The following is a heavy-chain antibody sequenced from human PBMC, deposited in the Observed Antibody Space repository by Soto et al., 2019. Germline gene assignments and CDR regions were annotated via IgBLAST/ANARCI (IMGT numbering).Heavy chain of an antibody. J-gene: IGHJ4*02. CDR1: GFTFDAYG. Sequence: SLRLSCAASGFTFDAYGFHWVRQAPGKGLEWVAVVWSDGNLKYYADSVKGRFTISRDNSQNTLFLQMTSLRADDTAVYYCAKGGYTFAYEWGQGALVTVSS. V-gene: IGHV3-33*06. CDR3: AKGGYTFAYE. CDR2: VWSDGNLK. D-gene: IGHD5-18*01.